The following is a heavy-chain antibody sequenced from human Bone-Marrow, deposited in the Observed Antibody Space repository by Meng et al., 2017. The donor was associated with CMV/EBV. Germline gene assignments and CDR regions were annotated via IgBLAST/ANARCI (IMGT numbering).Heavy chain of an antibody. J-gene: IGHJ4*02. CDR2: INPNSGGT. Sequence: ASVKVSCKASGYTFTGYYMHWVRKAPGQGLEWMGWINPNSGGTNYAQKFQGRVTMTRDTSISTAYMELSRLRSDDTAVYYCAREEGAYGSGSYYYYFDYWGQGTLVTVSS. D-gene: IGHD3-10*01. CDR3: AREEGAYGSGSYYYYFDY. V-gene: IGHV1-2*02. CDR1: GYTFTGYY.